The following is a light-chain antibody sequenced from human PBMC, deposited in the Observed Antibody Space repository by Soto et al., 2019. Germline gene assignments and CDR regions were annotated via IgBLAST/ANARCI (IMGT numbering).Light chain of an antibody. Sequence: QSVLTRPPSASGSPGQSVAISCTGTSSDVGGYNYVSWYQQHPGKAPKLMIYEVNKRPSGVPDRFSGSKSGNTASLTVSGLQAEDEADYYCSSYAGSSNVLGTGTKVTVL. V-gene: IGLV2-8*01. CDR2: EVN. J-gene: IGLJ1*01. CDR3: SSYAGSSNV. CDR1: SSDVGGYNY.